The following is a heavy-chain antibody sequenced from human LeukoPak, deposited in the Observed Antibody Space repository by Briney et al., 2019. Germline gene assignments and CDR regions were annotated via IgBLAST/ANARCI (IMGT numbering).Heavy chain of an antibody. V-gene: IGHV1-2*02. CDR1: GYTFTGYY. Sequence: ASVKVSCKASGYTFTGYYMHWVRQAPGQGLEWMGWINPNSGGTNYAQKFQGRVIMAWDTSITTAYMELSTLRSDDTAVYYCAGGTPGIAAAVDPWGQGTLVTVSS. CDR2: INPNSGGT. J-gene: IGHJ5*02. D-gene: IGHD6-13*01. CDR3: AGGTPGIAAAVDP.